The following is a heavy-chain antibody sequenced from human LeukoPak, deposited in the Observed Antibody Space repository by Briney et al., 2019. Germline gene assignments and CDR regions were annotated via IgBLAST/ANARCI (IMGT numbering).Heavy chain of an antibody. CDR2: IIPIFGTA. Sequence: ASVKVSCKASGGTFSSYAISWVRQAPGQGLEWMGGIIPIFGTANYAQKFQGRVTITRDTSASTAYMELSSLRSEDTAVYYCARGLRYTAEHFDYWGQGTLVTVSS. CDR1: GGTFSSYA. V-gene: IGHV1-69*05. D-gene: IGHD1-14*01. J-gene: IGHJ4*02. CDR3: ARGLRYTAEHFDY.